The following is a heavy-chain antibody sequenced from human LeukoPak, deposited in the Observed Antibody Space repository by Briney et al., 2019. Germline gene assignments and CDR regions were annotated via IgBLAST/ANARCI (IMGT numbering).Heavy chain of an antibody. CDR2: ISSSSSYI. CDR1: GFTFSSYS. Sequence: GGSLRLSCAASGFTFSSYSMNWVRQAPGKGLEWVSSISSSSSYIYYADSVKGRFTISRDNAKNSLYLQMNSLRAEDTAVYYCARVGSGSTSDFDYWGQGTLITVSS. CDR3: ARVGSGSTSDFDY. D-gene: IGHD3-10*01. J-gene: IGHJ4*02. V-gene: IGHV3-21*01.